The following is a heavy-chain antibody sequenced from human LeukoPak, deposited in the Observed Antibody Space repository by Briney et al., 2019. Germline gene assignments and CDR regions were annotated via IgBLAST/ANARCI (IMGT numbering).Heavy chain of an antibody. CDR1: GFTFSSYG. CDR2: IFYDGRNK. Sequence: GRSLGLSCAASGFTFSSYGLHWVRQAPGKGLEWVAVIFYDGRNKYYADSVKGRFTISRDNSKNTLYLQMNSLRAEDTAVYYCARDSRIAVAGNYYYGMDVWGQGTTVTVSS. J-gene: IGHJ6*02. CDR3: ARDSRIAVAGNYYYGMDV. D-gene: IGHD6-19*01. V-gene: IGHV3-30*03.